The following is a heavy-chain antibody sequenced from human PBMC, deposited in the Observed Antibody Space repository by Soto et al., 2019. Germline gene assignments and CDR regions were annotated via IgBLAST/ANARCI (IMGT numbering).Heavy chain of an antibody. Sequence: QVQLQESGPGLVKPSQTLSLTCTVSGGSISSGGYYWSWIRQHPGKGLEWIGYIYYSGSTYYNPSLQRRVTXRGXTXKNQFSLKLSSVTAADTAVYYCARDKSGYSYYYFDYWGQGTLVTVSS. CDR3: ARDKSGYSYYYFDY. CDR1: GGSISSGGYY. D-gene: IGHD5-18*01. CDR2: IYYSGST. J-gene: IGHJ4*02. V-gene: IGHV4-31*03.